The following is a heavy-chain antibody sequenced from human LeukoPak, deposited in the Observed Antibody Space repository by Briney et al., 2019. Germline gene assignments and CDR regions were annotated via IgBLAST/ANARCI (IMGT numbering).Heavy chain of an antibody. J-gene: IGHJ5*02. CDR1: GGSISSDTYY. Sequence: SETLSLTCSVSGGSISSDTYYWGWIRQPPGKGLEWIGTMYYSGNTDYNPSLKSRITISVDTSKNQFYLKLTSVTAADTALYYCAFVTTGDWFDPWGQGTLVTVSS. CDR3: AFVTTGDWFDP. D-gene: IGHD4-17*01. CDR2: MYYSGNT. V-gene: IGHV4-39*07.